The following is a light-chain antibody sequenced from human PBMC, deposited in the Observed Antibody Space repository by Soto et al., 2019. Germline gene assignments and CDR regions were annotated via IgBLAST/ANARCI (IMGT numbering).Light chain of an antibody. V-gene: IGKV3-20*01. CDR3: QQYGISPSWT. CDR2: GAS. CDR1: QSVSNSY. J-gene: IGKJ1*01. Sequence: EIVLTQSPGTLSLSPGERATLSCRASQSVSNSYLAWYQQKPGQAPRLLIYGASRRATGIPDRFSGSGSGTDFTLTISRLEPEDFAVYYCQQYGISPSWTFGQGTKVHIK.